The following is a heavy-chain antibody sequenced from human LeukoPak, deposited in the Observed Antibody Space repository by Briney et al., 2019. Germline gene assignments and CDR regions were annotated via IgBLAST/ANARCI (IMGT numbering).Heavy chain of an antibody. V-gene: IGHV3-74*03. J-gene: IGHJ4*02. Sequence: PGGSLRLSCAASGFTFSNYWMHWVRHAPGKGLVWVSRINSDGSTRKYADSVKGRFTISRDNSKNTLYLQMNSLRAEDTAVYYCARSGLGEYYFDYWGQGTLVTVSS. CDR2: INSDGSTR. D-gene: IGHD3-10*01. CDR3: ARSGLGEYYFDY. CDR1: GFTFSNYW.